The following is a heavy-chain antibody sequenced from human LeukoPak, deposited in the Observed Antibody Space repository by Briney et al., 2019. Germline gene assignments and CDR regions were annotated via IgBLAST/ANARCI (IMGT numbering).Heavy chain of an antibody. D-gene: IGHD6-6*01. Sequence: GGSLRLSCAASGFSFSNYAMTWVRQAPGKGLEWVSSITHSGGSTYYADSVKGRFTISRDNSKNTLYLQMNSLRAEDTAVYYCAKDSGSSSSGIDKWGQGTLVTVSS. CDR2: ITHSGGST. CDR1: GFSFSNYA. V-gene: IGHV3-23*01. CDR3: AKDSGSSSSGIDK. J-gene: IGHJ4*02.